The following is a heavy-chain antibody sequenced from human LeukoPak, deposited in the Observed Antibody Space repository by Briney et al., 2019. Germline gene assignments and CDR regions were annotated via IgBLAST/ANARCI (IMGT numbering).Heavy chain of an antibody. V-gene: IGHV3-74*01. CDR2: INNDASST. CDR1: GFTFSSCW. J-gene: IGHJ3*02. Sequence: PGGSLRLSCAASGFTFSSCWMHWVRQAPGEGLVWVSRINNDASSTSYADSVKGRFTISRDNAKNTVYLQMNSLRAGDTAVYYCASLVVTDNWAFDIWGQGTMVFVSS. D-gene: IGHD2-21*02. CDR3: ASLVVTDNWAFDI.